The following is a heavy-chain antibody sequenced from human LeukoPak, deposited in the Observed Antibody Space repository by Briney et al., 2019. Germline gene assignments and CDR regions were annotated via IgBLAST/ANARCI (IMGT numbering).Heavy chain of an antibody. CDR1: GYTLTELS. D-gene: IGHD3-10*01. CDR2: FDPEDGET. J-gene: IGHJ4*02. Sequence: ASVKVSCKVSGYTLTELSMHWVRQAPGKGLEWMGGFDPEDGETIYAQKFQGRVTMTEDTSTDTAYMELSSLRSEDTAVYYCATDLRYYGSGSYFSLGYWGQGTLATVSS. V-gene: IGHV1-24*01. CDR3: ATDLRYYGSGSYFSLGY.